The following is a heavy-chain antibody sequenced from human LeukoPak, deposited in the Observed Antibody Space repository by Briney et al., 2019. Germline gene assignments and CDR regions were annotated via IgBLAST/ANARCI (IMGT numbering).Heavy chain of an antibody. Sequence: GASVKVSCKASGYTFTGYYIHWVRQAPGQGLEWMGRINPNSGDTDYAQRFQGRVTMTRDTSISTAYMELSRLRSDDTAVYYCARAPQACGSCHTNWFDPWVRGTLVTVSS. V-gene: IGHV1-2*06. CDR2: INPNSGDT. J-gene: IGHJ5*02. D-gene: IGHD2-15*01. CDR1: GYTFTGYY. CDR3: ARAPQACGSCHTNWFDP.